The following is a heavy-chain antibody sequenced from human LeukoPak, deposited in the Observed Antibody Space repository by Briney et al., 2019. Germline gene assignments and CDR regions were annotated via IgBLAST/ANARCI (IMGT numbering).Heavy chain of an antibody. CDR2: ISGSGGTT. D-gene: IGHD6-13*01. Sequence: GGSLRLSCAASEFTFSSYAMSWVRQAPGKGLEWVSAISGSGGTTYYTDSVKGRFTISRDNSKNTLYLQMNSLRAEDTAVYYCAKEFSSSWYYYFDYWGQGTLVTVSS. J-gene: IGHJ4*02. CDR3: AKEFSSSWYYYFDY. V-gene: IGHV3-23*01. CDR1: EFTFSSYA.